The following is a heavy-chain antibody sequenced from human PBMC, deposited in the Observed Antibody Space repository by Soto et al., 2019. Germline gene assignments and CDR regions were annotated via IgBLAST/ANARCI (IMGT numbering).Heavy chain of an antibody. CDR3: ARNPPRVAAAGTLRYYYYGMDV. V-gene: IGHV1-69*13. D-gene: IGHD6-13*01. Sequence: SVKVSCKASGGTFSSYAISWVRQAPGQGLEWMGGIIPIFGTANYAQKFQGRVTITADESTSTAYMELSSLRSEDTAVYYCARNPPRVAAAGTLRYYYYGMDVWGQGTTVTVSS. J-gene: IGHJ6*02. CDR1: GGTFSSYA. CDR2: IIPIFGTA.